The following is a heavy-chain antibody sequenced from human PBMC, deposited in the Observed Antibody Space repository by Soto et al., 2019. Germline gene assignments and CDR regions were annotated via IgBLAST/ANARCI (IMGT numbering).Heavy chain of an antibody. Sequence: QVQLQESGPGLVKPSQTLSLTCTVSGGSISRSGYYWSWIRQHPGKGLEGIGYIYLSGSTYYNTSLKSRVTISVDTSKNQFSLNLNSVTAADTAVYYCAGIVATNFDYWGQGTLVTVSS. CDR2: IYLSGST. D-gene: IGHD5-12*01. V-gene: IGHV4-31*03. CDR3: AGIVATNFDY. CDR1: GGSISRSGYY. J-gene: IGHJ4*02.